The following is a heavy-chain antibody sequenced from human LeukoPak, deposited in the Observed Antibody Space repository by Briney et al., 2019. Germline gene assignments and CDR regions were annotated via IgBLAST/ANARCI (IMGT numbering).Heavy chain of an antibody. V-gene: IGHV3-30*18. J-gene: IGHJ4*02. Sequence: GGSLRLSCAASGFTFSSYGMHWVRQAPGKGLEWVAVISYDGSNKYYADSVRGRFTISRDNSKNTLYLQMNSLRAEGTAVYYCAKDYGSGSYYIDYWGQGTLVTVSS. CDR2: ISYDGSNK. CDR3: AKDYGSGSYYIDY. CDR1: GFTFSSYG. D-gene: IGHD3-10*01.